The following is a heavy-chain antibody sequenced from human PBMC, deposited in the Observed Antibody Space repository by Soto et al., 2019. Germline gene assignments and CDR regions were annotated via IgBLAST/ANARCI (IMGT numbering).Heavy chain of an antibody. Sequence: QVQLVESGGGVVQPGRSLRLSCAASGVTFSSYGMHWVRQAPGKGLEWVAVIWYDGSNKYYADSVKGRFTISRDNSKNTLYLQMNSLRAEDTAVYYCARAAFGLAYFDYWGQGTLVTVSS. CDR2: IWYDGSNK. CDR3: ARAAFGLAYFDY. D-gene: IGHD3-10*01. CDR1: GVTFSSYG. J-gene: IGHJ4*02. V-gene: IGHV3-33*01.